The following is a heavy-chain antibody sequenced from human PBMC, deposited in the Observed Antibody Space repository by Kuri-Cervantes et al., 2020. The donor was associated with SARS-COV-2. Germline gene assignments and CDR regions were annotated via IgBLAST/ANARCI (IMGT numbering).Heavy chain of an antibody. V-gene: IGHV3-48*01. CDR2: ISSISSTI. D-gene: IGHD2-2*01. Sequence: GGSLRLSCAASGFTFSSYSMNWVRQAPGKGLEWVSYISSISSTIYYADSVKGRFTISRDNAKNSLYLQMNSLRAEDTAVYYCATPGYCTSISSRHYFDFWGQGTLVTVSS. J-gene: IGHJ4*02. CDR1: GFTFSSYS. CDR3: ATPGYCTSISSRHYFDF.